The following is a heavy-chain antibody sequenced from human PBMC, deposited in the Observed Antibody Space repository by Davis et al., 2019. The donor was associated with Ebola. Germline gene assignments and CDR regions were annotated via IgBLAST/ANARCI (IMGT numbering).Heavy chain of an antibody. Sequence: ASVKVSCKASGYTFTSYGISWVRQAPGHGLEWMGWINPNSGGTNYAQKFQGRVTMTRDTSISTAYMELSRLRSDDTAVYYCARTLTSSSWSHLGGSWGQGTLVTVSS. CDR1: GYTFTSYG. CDR3: ARTLTSSSWSHLGGS. D-gene: IGHD6-13*01. CDR2: INPNSGGT. J-gene: IGHJ4*02. V-gene: IGHV1-2*02.